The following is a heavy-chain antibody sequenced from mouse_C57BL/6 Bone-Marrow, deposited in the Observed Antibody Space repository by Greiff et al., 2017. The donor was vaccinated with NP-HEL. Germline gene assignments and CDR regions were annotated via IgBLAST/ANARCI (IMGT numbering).Heavy chain of an antibody. Sequence: QVQLKESGPGLVQPSQSLSITCTVSGFSLTSYGVHWVRQSPGKGLEWLGVIWSGGSTDYNAAFISRLGISKDNSKSQVFFKMNSLQADDTTIYYCARIPSIYYYGSGLYYTMDYWGQGTSVTVSS. CDR2: IWSGGST. V-gene: IGHV2-2*01. CDR3: ARIPSIYYYGSGLYYTMDY. D-gene: IGHD1-1*01. J-gene: IGHJ4*01. CDR1: GFSLTSYG.